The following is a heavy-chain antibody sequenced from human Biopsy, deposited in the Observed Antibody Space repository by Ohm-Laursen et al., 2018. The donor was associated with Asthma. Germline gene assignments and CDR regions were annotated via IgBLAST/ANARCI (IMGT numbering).Heavy chain of an antibody. CDR2: INPNSGNT. CDR3: ARAPQPQNYGSGNAQYGLDV. CDR1: GYTFNAYY. V-gene: IGHV1-2*06. D-gene: IGHD3-10*01. Sequence: SVKVSCKASGYTFNAYYIHWVRQAPGQEFEWMGRINPNSGNTHYAHKFQGRVTMTRDTSISTVYMELTSLRSDDTAVYYCARAPQPQNYGSGNAQYGLDVWGQGTTVTVSS. J-gene: IGHJ6*02.